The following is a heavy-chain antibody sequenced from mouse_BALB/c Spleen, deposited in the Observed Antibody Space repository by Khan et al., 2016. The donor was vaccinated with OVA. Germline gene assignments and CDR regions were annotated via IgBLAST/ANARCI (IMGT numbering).Heavy chain of an antibody. CDR2: ISYSGST. J-gene: IGHJ4*01. Sequence: EVKLLESGPGLVKPSQSLSLTCTVTGYSITSDYAWNWIRQFPGNKLEWMGYISYSGSTNYNPALKSRISITRDTSKNQFFLQLNSVTTEDTATYYCARDGSRYNYAMDYWGQGTSVTASS. CDR1: GYSITSDYA. CDR3: ARDGSRYNYAMDY. D-gene: IGHD2-3*01. V-gene: IGHV3-2*02.